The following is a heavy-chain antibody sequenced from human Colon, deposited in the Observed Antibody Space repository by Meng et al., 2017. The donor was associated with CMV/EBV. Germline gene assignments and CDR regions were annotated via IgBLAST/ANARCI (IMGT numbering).Heavy chain of an antibody. Sequence: SGDTSTAYAMRWVRHAPGRGLEWMGWINTNTGNPTYAQGFTGRFVFSFDTSVSTSYLQIRSLKPEDTGVYYCALEDILTGQYSFDYWGQGSLVTISS. D-gene: IGHD3-9*01. J-gene: IGHJ4*02. CDR3: ALEDILTGQYSFDY. CDR1: GDTSTAYA. CDR2: INTNTGNP. V-gene: IGHV7-4-1*01.